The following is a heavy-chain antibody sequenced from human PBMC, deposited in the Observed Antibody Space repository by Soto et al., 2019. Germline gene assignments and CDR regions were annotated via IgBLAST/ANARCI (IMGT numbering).Heavy chain of an antibody. CDR2: ISSSGSTI. CDR1: GFTFSDYY. J-gene: IGHJ6*03. V-gene: IGHV3-11*01. CDR3: GTGDDGDSYYYYYMDV. D-gene: IGHD4-17*01. Sequence: QVQLVESGGGLVKPGGSLRLSCAASGFTFSDYYMSWIRQAPGKGLEWVSYISSSGSTIYYADSVKGRFTISRDNAKNPQYQQMNSMADDTAAVYYGTGDDGDSYYYYYMDVWGKGTTVTVSS.